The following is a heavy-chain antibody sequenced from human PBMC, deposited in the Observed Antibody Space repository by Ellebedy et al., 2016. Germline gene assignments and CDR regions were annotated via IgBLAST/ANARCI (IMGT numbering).Heavy chain of an antibody. V-gene: IGHV1-18*01. CDR2: ISAYNGNT. Sequence: ASVKVSCKASGYTFTSYGISWVRQAPGQGLEWMGWISAYNGNTNYAQKLQGRVTMTTDTSTSTAYMELRSLRSDDTAVYYCARTARGYSGYDIGYWGQGTLVTVSS. D-gene: IGHD5-12*01. CDR1: GYTFTSYG. CDR3: ARTARGYSGYDIGY. J-gene: IGHJ4*02.